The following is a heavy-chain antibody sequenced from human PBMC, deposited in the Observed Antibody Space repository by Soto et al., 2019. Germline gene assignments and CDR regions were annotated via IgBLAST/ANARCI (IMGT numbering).Heavy chain of an antibody. V-gene: IGHV3-11*01. CDR1: GYPLSDYY. CDR2: ISSSGSTR. CDR3: ARDGGITAGTNVDY. D-gene: IGHD6-13*01. J-gene: IGHJ4*02. Sequence: QVQLVESGRGLVKPGGSLRLSCAASGYPLSDYYMSWIRQAPGKGLEWVSYISSSGSTRYYADSVKGRFTISRDNAKNSLYLQMNSLRADDTAVYYCARDGGITAGTNVDYWGQGTLVTVSS.